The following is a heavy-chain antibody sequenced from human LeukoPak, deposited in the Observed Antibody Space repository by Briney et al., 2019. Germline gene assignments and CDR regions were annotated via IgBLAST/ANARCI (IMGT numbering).Heavy chain of an antibody. J-gene: IGHJ4*02. D-gene: IGHD1-26*01. CDR3: ARDNMGADFDY. CDR1: GYTFTSYG. CDR2: ISADNGNT. Sequence: ASVKVSCTASGYTFTSYGISWVRQAPGQGLEWMGWISADNGNTNYAQKLQGRVTMTTETSTSTAYMELRSLRSDDTAVYYCARDNMGADFDYWGQGTLVTVSS. V-gene: IGHV1-18*01.